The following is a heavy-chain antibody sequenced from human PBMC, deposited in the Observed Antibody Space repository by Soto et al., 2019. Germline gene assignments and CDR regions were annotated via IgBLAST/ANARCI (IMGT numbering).Heavy chain of an antibody. V-gene: IGHV2-70*01. Sequence: VSGPTLVNPTQTLTLTCTFSGFSLSTSGMCVSWIRQPPGKALEWLALIDWDDDKYYSTSLKTRLTISKDTSKNQVVLTMTNMDPVDTATYYCARISIAALQDPYFDYWGQGTLVTVSS. D-gene: IGHD6-6*01. CDR2: IDWDDDK. CDR3: ARISIAALQDPYFDY. J-gene: IGHJ4*02. CDR1: GFSLSTSGMC.